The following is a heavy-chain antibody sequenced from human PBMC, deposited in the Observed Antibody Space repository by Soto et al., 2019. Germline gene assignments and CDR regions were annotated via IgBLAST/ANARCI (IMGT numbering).Heavy chain of an antibody. CDR2: ISNDGSDK. J-gene: IGHJ3*01. D-gene: IGHD6-13*01. CDR3: AKDQGRAASHRID. CDR1: GFTFNNYG. Sequence: QVQLVESGGGVVQPGRSLRLSCAASGFTFNNYGMHWVRQAPGKGLEWVATISNDGSDKYYADSVKGRLTISRDNSKNTVYLQMNRQRAEETAVYYCAKDQGRAASHRIDWGQGTMVTVSS. V-gene: IGHV3-30*18.